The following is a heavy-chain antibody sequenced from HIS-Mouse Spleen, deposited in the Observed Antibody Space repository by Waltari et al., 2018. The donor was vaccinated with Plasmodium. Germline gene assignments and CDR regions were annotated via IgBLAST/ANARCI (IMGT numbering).Heavy chain of an antibody. CDR2: INPDSGGT. Sequence: QVQLVQSGAEVKKPGASVKVSCKASGYTFTGYYMHWVRQAPGQGLEWMGWINPDSGGTNYAQKFQGSVTMTRDTSISTAYMELSRLGSDDTAVYYCARDLGRSSSPLDYWGQGTLVTVSS. CDR1: GYTFTGYY. J-gene: IGHJ4*02. D-gene: IGHD6-6*01. V-gene: IGHV1-2*02. CDR3: ARDLGRSSSPLDY.